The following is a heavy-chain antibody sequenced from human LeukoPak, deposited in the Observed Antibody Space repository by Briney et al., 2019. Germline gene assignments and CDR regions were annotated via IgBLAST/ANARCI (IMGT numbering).Heavy chain of an antibody. D-gene: IGHD6-6*01. CDR2: ISSSSSYI. Sequence: PGGSLRLSCAASGFTFSSDSMNWVRQAPGKGLEWVSSISSSSSYIYYADSVKGRFTISRDNAKNSLYLQMNSLRAEDTAVYYCARVSSSSSPNDAFDIWGQGTMVTVSS. V-gene: IGHV3-21*01. CDR3: ARVSSSSSPNDAFDI. J-gene: IGHJ3*02. CDR1: GFTFSSDS.